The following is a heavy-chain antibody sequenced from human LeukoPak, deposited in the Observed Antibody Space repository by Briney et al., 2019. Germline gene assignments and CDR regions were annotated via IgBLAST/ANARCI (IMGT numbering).Heavy chain of an antibody. Sequence: SETLSLTCAVYGGSFSGYYWSWIRQPPGKGLEWIGEINHSGSTNYNPSLKRRVTISVDTTKNQFSLKLSSVTAADTAVYYCASRETPYYYDSSGYYDYWGQGTLVTVSS. CDR3: ASRETPYYYDSSGYYDY. CDR2: INHSGST. CDR1: GGSFSGYY. J-gene: IGHJ4*02. V-gene: IGHV4-34*01. D-gene: IGHD3-22*01.